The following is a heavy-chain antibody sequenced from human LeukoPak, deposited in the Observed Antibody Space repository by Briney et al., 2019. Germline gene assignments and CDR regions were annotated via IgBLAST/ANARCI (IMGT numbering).Heavy chain of an antibody. CDR1: GSSISSYY. CDR3: ARGRAWFDP. J-gene: IGHJ5*02. Sequence: PSETLSLTCVVSGSSISSYYWTWIRQPPGKGLEWIGYIYYSGTTNHSPSLKSRVTISVDTSKNQFSLKLSSVTSADTAVYYCARGRAWFDPWGQGTLVTVSS. CDR2: IYYSGTT. V-gene: IGHV4-59*01.